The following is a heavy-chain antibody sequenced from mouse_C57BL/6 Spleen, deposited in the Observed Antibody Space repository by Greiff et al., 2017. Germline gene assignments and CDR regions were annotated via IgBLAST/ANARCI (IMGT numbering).Heavy chain of an antibody. CDR2: INYDGSST. D-gene: IGHD1-1*01. Sequence: EVQVVESEGGLVQPGSSMKLSCTASGFTFSDYYMAWVRQVPEKGLEWVANINYDGSSTYYLDSLKSRFIISRDNAKNILYLQMSSLKSEDTATYYCARDDYGSSYGFAYWGQGTLVTVSA. V-gene: IGHV5-16*01. CDR1: GFTFSDYY. CDR3: ARDDYGSSYGFAY. J-gene: IGHJ3*01.